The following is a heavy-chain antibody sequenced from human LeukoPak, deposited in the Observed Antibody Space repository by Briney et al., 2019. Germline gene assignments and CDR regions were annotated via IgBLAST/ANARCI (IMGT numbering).Heavy chain of an antibody. CDR1: GFTFSSYR. Sequence: PGGSLRLSCAASGFTFSSYRMTWVRQAPGKGLEWVSSISSSSSYIYYADSVKGRFTISRDNAKNSLYLQMNSLRAEDTAVYYCASQDYYDSSGYYVTDAFDIWGQGTMVTVSS. CDR3: ASQDYYDSSGYYVTDAFDI. V-gene: IGHV3-21*01. J-gene: IGHJ3*02. D-gene: IGHD3-22*01. CDR2: ISSSSSYI.